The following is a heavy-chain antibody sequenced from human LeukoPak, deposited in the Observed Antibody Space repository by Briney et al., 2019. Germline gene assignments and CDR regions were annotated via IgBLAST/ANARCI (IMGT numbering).Heavy chain of an antibody. V-gene: IGHV3-9*01. Sequence: GGSLRLSCAASGFTFDDYAMHWVRQAPGKGLEWVSGISWNSGSIGYADSVKGRFTISRDNAKNSLYLQMNSLRAEDTALYYCAKAGGSSWSLTYYFDYWGQGTLVTVSS. J-gene: IGHJ4*02. CDR2: ISWNSGSI. CDR1: GFTFDDYA. CDR3: AKAGGSSWSLTYYFDY. D-gene: IGHD6-13*01.